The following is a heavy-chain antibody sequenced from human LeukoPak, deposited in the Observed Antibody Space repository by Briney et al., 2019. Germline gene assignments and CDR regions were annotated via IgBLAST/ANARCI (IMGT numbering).Heavy chain of an antibody. D-gene: IGHD3-10*01. Sequence: GGSLRLSCEASGFIFSSYGMHWVRQAPGKGLEWVAVTWYDGSNTYYADSVKGRFTISRDNSKNMLYLQMNSLRAEDTAVYYCAKPYYYGSRSYMDYWGQGTLVTVSS. CDR1: GFIFSSYG. J-gene: IGHJ4*02. CDR3: AKPYYYGSRSYMDY. CDR2: TWYDGSNT. V-gene: IGHV3-30*02.